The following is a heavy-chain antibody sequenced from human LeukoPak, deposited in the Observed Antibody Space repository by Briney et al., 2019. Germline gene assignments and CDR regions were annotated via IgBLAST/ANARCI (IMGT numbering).Heavy chain of an antibody. V-gene: IGHV3-21*01. CDR3: ARGGSTVTGPDYYYGMDV. D-gene: IGHD4-17*01. J-gene: IGHJ6*02. CDR1: GFTFSSYS. CDR2: ISSSSYI. Sequence: GGSLRLSCAASGFTFSSYSMNWVRQAPGKGLEWVSSISSSSYIYYADSVKGRFTISRDNAKNSLYLQMNSLRAEDTAVYYCARGGSTVTGPDYYYGMDVWGQGTTVTVSS.